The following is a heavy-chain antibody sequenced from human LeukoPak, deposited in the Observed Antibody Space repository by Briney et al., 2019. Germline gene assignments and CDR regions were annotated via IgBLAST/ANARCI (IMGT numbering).Heavy chain of an antibody. V-gene: IGHV1-2*02. D-gene: IGHD3-10*01. J-gene: IGHJ4*02. CDR3: ARGIFKGYGSGSYIY. CDR1: GYTFTSYA. CDR2: INPNSGGT. Sequence: WASVKVSCKASGYTFTSYAMNWVRQAPGQGLEWMGWINPNSGGTNYAQKFQGRVTMTRDTSISTAYMELSRLRSDDTAVYYCARGIFKGYGSGSYIYWGQGTLVTVSS.